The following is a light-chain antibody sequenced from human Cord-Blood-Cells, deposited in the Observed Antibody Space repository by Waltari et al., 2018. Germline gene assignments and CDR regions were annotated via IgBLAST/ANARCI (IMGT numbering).Light chain of an antibody. CDR2: DVS. Sequence: QSALTQPASVSGSRGKSITTSCPETRRHGGGSHHSSWYQQHPGKAPKLMIYDVSNRPSGVSNRFSGSKSGNTASLTISGLQAEDEADYYCSSYTSSSTWVFGGGTKLTVL. V-gene: IGLV2-14*03. J-gene: IGLJ3*02. CDR1: RRHGGGSHH. CDR3: SSYTSSSTWV.